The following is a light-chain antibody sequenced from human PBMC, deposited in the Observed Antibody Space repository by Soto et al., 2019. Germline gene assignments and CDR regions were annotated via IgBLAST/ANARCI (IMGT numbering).Light chain of an antibody. J-gene: IGKJ5*01. CDR3: QQRSNWPLIT. CDR2: DAS. V-gene: IGKV3-11*01. CDR1: QSVSSY. Sequence: EIVLTQSPSTLSFSPLERSTLSGRASQSVSSYLAWYQQKPGQAPRLLIYDASNRATGIPARFSGSGSGTDFTLTISSLEPEDFAVYYCQQRSNWPLITFGQGTRLEIK.